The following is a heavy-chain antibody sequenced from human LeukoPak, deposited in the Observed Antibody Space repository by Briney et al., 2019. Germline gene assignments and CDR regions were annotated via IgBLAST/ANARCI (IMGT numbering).Heavy chain of an antibody. V-gene: IGHV3-15*01. D-gene: IGHD5-12*01. J-gene: IGHJ4*02. CDR2: IKSKTDGGTT. Sequence: GGSLRLSCAASGFTFSNAWMSWVRQAPGKGLEWVGRIKSKTDGGTTDYAAPVKGRFTISRDDSKNTLYPQMNSLKTEDTAVYYCTTSNSGYDYLFDYWGQGTLVTVSS. CDR1: GFTFSNAW. CDR3: TTSNSGYDYLFDY.